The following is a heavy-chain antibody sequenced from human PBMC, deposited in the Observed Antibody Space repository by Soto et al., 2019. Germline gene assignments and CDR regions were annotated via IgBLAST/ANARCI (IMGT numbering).Heavy chain of an antibody. CDR2: IIPIFGTA. Sequence: SVKVSCKASGGTFSSYAISWVRQAPGQGLEWMGGIIPIFGTANYAQKFQGRVTITADESTSTAYMELSSLRSGDTAVYYCARDTASIAVAGHDAFDIWGQGTMVTVSS. CDR3: ARDTASIAVAGHDAFDI. J-gene: IGHJ3*02. CDR1: GGTFSSYA. V-gene: IGHV1-69*13. D-gene: IGHD6-19*01.